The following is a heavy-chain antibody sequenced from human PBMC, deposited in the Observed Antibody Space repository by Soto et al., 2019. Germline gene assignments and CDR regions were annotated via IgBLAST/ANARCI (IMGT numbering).Heavy chain of an antibody. CDR1: GFSLTTSGVG. CDR2: IYWDDDK. J-gene: IGHJ4*02. V-gene: IGHV2-5*02. CDR3: AHRILRTVFGLVTTTAIYFDF. Sequence: QITLNESGPTVVKPAETLTLTCTFSGFSLTTSGVGVGWIRQSPGKAPEWLALIYWDDDKRYSASLKTRLTITNDTSKNQVVLAMASVDPADRATYYCAHRILRTVFGLVTTTAIYFDFWGQGTPVVVSS. D-gene: IGHD3-3*01.